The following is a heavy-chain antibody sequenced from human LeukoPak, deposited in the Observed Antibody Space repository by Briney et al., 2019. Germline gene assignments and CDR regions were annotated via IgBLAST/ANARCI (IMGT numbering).Heavy chain of an antibody. Sequence: GGSLRLSCAASGFTFSSYSMNWVRQAPGKGLEWVSSISSSSSYIYYADSVKGRFTISRDNAKNSLYLQMNSLRAEDTAVYYCARDYKDIVVVPAAIGGGYYYYYMDVWGKGTTVTISS. CDR2: ISSSSSYI. D-gene: IGHD2-2*01. J-gene: IGHJ6*03. CDR1: GFTFSSYS. CDR3: ARDYKDIVVVPAAIGGGYYYYYMDV. V-gene: IGHV3-21*01.